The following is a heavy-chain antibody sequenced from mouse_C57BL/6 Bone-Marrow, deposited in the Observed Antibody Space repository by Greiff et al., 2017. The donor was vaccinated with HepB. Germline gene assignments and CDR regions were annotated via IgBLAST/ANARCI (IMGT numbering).Heavy chain of an antibody. CDR1: GFTFSDYG. J-gene: IGHJ4*01. Sequence: EVQVVESGGGLVQPGGSLKLSCAASGFTFSDYGMAWVRQAPRKGPEWVAFISNLAYSIYYADTVTGRFTISRGNAKKTLYLEMSSLRSEDTAMYYCARRRAAQATGAMDYWGQGTSVTVSS. D-gene: IGHD3-2*02. CDR3: ARRRAAQATGAMDY. V-gene: IGHV5-15*01. CDR2: ISNLAYSI.